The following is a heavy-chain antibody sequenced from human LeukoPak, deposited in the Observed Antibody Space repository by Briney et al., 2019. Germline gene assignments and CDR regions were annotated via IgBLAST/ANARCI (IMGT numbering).Heavy chain of an antibody. CDR1: GFTFSSYA. CDR2: ISGSGGST. CDR3: AKDLLREGSYCDY. J-gene: IGHJ4*02. Sequence: SGGSLRLSCADSGFTFSSYAMSWVRQAPGKGLEWVSAISGSGGSTYYADSVKGRFTISRDNSKNTLYLQMNSLRAEDTAVYYCAKDLLREGSYCDYWGQGTLVTVSS. V-gene: IGHV3-23*01. D-gene: IGHD3-10*01.